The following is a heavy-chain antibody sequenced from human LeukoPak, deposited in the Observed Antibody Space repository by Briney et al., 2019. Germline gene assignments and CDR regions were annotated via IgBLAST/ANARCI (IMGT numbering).Heavy chain of an antibody. J-gene: IGHJ4*02. CDR1: GFTFTSYV. CDR3: AKDLGGSSWSHVFYY. Sequence: GRSLRLSCAASGFTFTSYVMRWVRPAPRKGLEWVVVISYDGRDKSYADSVKGRFTISRDNSKNTLYLQMNSMRAEDTAVYYCAKDLGGSSWSHVFYYWGQGTLVTVSS. D-gene: IGHD6-13*01. CDR2: ISYDGRDK. V-gene: IGHV3-30*18.